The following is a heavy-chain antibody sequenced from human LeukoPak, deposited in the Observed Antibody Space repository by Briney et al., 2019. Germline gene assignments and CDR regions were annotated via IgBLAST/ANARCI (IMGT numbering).Heavy chain of an antibody. Sequence: SETLSLTCTVSGGSISSYYWSWIRQPAGKGLEWIGRIYTSARTNYNPSLKTRVTMSVDTSKNQFSLKLSSVTAADTAVYYCVRVYYYDAFDIWGQGTMVTVSS. D-gene: IGHD3-22*01. CDR2: IYTSART. CDR3: VRVYYYDAFDI. CDR1: GGSISSYY. V-gene: IGHV4-4*07. J-gene: IGHJ3*02.